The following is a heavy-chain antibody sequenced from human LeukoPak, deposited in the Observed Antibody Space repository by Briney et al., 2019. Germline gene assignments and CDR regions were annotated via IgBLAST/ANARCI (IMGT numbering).Heavy chain of an antibody. CDR3: AGAPTATRHSGAFDI. CDR2: IIPIFGTA. V-gene: IGHV1-69*05. J-gene: IGHJ3*02. Sequence: GSSVNVSCKASGGTFSSYAISWVRQAPGQGLEWMGGIIPIFGTANYAQKFQGRVTITTDESTSTAYMELSSLRSEDTAVYYCAGAPTATRHSGAFDIWGQGTMVTVSS. D-gene: IGHD2-2*01. CDR1: GGTFSSYA.